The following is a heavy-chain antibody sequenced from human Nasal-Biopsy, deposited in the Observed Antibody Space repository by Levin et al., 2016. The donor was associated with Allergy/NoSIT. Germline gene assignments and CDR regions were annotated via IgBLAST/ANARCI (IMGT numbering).Heavy chain of an antibody. CDR1: TDTFTTYT. CDR2: ISGGGGTI. D-gene: IGHD6-13*01. V-gene: IGHV3-48*02. Sequence: GGSLRLSCAASTDTFTTYTMNWVRQAPGKGLQWISYISGGGGTIYYADSVKGRFTISRDNARNSLYLQMNSLTDDDTAVYYCAGGYNSRGGPFDSWGQGTPV. CDR3: AGGYNSRGGPFDS. J-gene: IGHJ4*02.